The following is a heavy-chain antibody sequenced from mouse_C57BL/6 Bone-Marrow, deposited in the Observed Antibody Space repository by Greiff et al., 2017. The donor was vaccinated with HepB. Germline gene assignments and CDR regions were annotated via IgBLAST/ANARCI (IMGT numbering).Heavy chain of an antibody. V-gene: IGHV5-4*01. D-gene: IGHD1-1*01. CDR2: ISDGGSYT. Sequence: EVQLKESGGGLVKPGGSLKLSCAASGFTFSSYAMSWVRQTPEKRLEWVATISDGGSYTYYPDNVKGRFTISRDNAKNNLYLQMSHLKSEDTAMYYCARDRGTTVVATEGFCYWGQGTLVTVSA. CDR1: GFTFSSYA. J-gene: IGHJ3*01. CDR3: ARDRGTTVVATEGFCY.